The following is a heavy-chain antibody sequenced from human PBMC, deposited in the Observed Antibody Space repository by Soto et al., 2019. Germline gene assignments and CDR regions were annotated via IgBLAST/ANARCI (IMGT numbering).Heavy chain of an antibody. CDR1: RIPVRSYA. CDR2: INPGGSST. CDR3: VKEWTPRRDFDY. V-gene: IGHV3-23*01. J-gene: IGHJ4*02. Sequence: GGSLRLSCVASRIPVRSYAMSWVRQSPGKGLEWVSAINPGGSSTFYADSVRSRFTISRDNAKNTVYLQMNSLRVEDTAQYYCVKEWTPRRDFDYWGQGTPVTVSS. D-gene: IGHD5-12*01.